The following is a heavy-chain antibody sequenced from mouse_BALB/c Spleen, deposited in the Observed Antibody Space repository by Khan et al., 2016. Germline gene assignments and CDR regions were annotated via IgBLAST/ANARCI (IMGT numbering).Heavy chain of an antibody. J-gene: IGHJ2*01. D-gene: IGHD2-2*01. Sequence: QVQLQQSGAELARPGASVKLSCTASGYTFTDYYINWVKQRPGQGLEWIGEIYPGSGNTYYNAKFKGKATLTADKSSSTAYMQLSSLTSEDSVVYVCARAVYYGSYSDYWGQGTTLTVSS. CDR2: IYPGSGNT. V-gene: IGHV1-76*01. CDR3: ARAVYYGSYSDY. CDR1: GYTFTDYY.